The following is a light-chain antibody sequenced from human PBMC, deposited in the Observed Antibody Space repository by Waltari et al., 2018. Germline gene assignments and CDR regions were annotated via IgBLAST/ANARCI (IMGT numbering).Light chain of an antibody. V-gene: IGKV3-20*01. CDR2: GTS. J-gene: IGKJ1*01. Sequence: EVVLTQSPGTLSLSLGERATLSCKASQTINSSNLAWYQHKPGQAPRLLFNGTSSRVLGIPVRFSASGSGTDFTLTINRLEPEDFAVYYCQQYGNSHPAFGPGTKVEIK. CDR3: QQYGNSHPA. CDR1: QTINSSN.